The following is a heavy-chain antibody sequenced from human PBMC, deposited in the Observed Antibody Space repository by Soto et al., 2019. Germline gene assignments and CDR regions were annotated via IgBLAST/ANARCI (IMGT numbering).Heavy chain of an antibody. J-gene: IGHJ4*02. V-gene: IGHV4-31*03. CDR2: MYYSGSN. CDR1: GGSINSGGYY. Sequence: QVQLRESGPGLVKPSQTLSLTCTVSGGSINSGGYYWNWIRQHPGKGLEWIGYMYYSGSNYYNPSLRSRVIISAATSENKFSLKLSSVNAADTAVYFCARGYRQSGYSSNWVFDYWGQGTLVNVSS. D-gene: IGHD6-13*01. CDR3: ARGYRQSGYSSNWVFDY.